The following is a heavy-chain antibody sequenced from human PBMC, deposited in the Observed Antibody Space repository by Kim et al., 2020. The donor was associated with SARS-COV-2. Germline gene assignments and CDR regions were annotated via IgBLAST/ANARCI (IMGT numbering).Heavy chain of an antibody. CDR1: GFTFNKYA. CDR3: ARGGNSWSSKYYYGMDA. Sequence: GGSLRLSCAASGFTFNKYAIHWVRQAPGKGLEWLAIISYDGGNEHYGDSVTGRFTSSRDNSMNTLYLQMNSLRPEDTAVYYRARGGNSWSSKYYYGMDA. D-gene: IGHD4-4*01. V-gene: IGHV3-30*04. J-gene: IGHJ6*01. CDR2: ISYDGGNE.